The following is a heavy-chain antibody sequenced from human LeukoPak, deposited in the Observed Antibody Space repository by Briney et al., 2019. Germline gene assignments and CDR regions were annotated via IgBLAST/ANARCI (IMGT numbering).Heavy chain of an antibody. D-gene: IGHD3-22*01. Sequence: TGGSLRLSCAASGFTFDDYAMHWVRHAPGKGLEWASGISWNSGSIGYADSVKGRFTISRDNAKNSLYLQMNSLRAEDTAVYYCARAHEYYYDSSGYYDFDYWGQGTLVTVSS. CDR3: ARAHEYYYDSSGYYDFDY. CDR2: ISWNSGSI. J-gene: IGHJ4*02. CDR1: GFTFDDYA. V-gene: IGHV3-9*01.